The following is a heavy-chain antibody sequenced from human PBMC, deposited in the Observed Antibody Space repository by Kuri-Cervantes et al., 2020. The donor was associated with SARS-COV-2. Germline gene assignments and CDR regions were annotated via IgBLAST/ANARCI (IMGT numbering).Heavy chain of an antibody. CDR2: ISYDGSNK. CDR1: GFTFSSYA. CDR3: ARDQGSGWLPGDY. J-gene: IGHJ4*02. Sequence: GESLKISCAASGFTFSSYAMHWVRQAPGKGLEWVAVISYDGSNKYYADSVKGRFTISRDNAKNSLYLQMNSLRAEDTAVYYCARDQGSGWLPGDYWGQGTLVTVSS. V-gene: IGHV3-30-3*01. D-gene: IGHD6-19*01.